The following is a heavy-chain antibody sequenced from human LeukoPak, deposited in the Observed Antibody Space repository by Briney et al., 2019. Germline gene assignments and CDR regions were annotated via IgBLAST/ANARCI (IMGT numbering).Heavy chain of an antibody. Sequence: SETLSLTCTVSGGSISSSSYYWGWIRQPPGKGLEWIGSIYYSGSTYYNPSLKSRVTISVDTSKNQFSLKLSSVTAADTAVYYCARRTVTLTPGPLGDMDVWGKGTTVTVSS. CDR1: GGSISSSSYY. CDR3: ARRTVTLTPGPLGDMDV. D-gene: IGHD4-11*01. V-gene: IGHV4-39*07. CDR2: IYYSGST. J-gene: IGHJ6*03.